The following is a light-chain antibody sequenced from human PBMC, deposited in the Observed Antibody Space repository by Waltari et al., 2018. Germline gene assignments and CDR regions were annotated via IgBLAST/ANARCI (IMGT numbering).Light chain of an antibody. Sequence: EIVLTQSPGTLSLYPGARATLSCRASQSVGRSLAWYQQKPGQAPRLLIYGASNRAPGIPDRFSGSGSGTDFSLTISRLEPEDFGLYSCQHYVRLPATFGQGTKVEIK. CDR3: QHYVRLPAT. CDR1: QSVGRS. V-gene: IGKV3-20*01. J-gene: IGKJ1*01. CDR2: GAS.